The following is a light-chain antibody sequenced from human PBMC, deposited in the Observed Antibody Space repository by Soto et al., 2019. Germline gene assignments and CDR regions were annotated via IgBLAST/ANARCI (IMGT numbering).Light chain of an antibody. CDR3: QQRSNWPLLT. CDR1: QSVSSY. CDR2: DAS. V-gene: IGKV3-11*01. Sequence: EIVLTQSPATLYLSPEERATLSCRASQSVSSYLAWYQQKPGQAPRLLIYDASNRATGIPARFSGSGSGTDFTLTISSLEPEDFAVYYCQQRSNWPLLTFGGGTKVEIK. J-gene: IGKJ4*01.